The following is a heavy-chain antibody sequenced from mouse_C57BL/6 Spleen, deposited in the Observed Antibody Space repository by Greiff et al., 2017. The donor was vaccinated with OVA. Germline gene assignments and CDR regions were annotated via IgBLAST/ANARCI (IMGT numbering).Heavy chain of an antibody. CDR1: GFTFSDYG. CDR2: ISSGSSAI. CDR3: ARSPYYYGSRDWYFDV. Sequence: EVKVVESGGGLVKPGGSLKLSCAASGFTFSDYGMHWVSQAPEKGLEWVAYISSGSSAIYYADNVKGRFTISRDKATNTPILQMTSLRSEDSAMYYCARSPYYYGSRDWYFDVWGTGTTVTVSA. V-gene: IGHV5-17*01. J-gene: IGHJ1*03. D-gene: IGHD1-1*01.